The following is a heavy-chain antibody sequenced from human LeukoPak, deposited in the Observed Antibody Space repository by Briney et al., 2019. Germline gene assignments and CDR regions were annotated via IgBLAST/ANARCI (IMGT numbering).Heavy chain of an antibody. CDR3: ARDRAAAAGNWFDP. V-gene: IGHV1-24*01. CDR2: FDPEDGET. J-gene: IGHJ5*02. CDR1: GYTLTELS. Sequence: VASVKVSCKVSGYTLTELSMHWVRQAPGKGLEWMGGFDPEDGETIYAQKFQGRVTMTEDTSTDTAYMELRSLRSDDTAVYYRARDRAAAAGNWFDPWGQGTLVTVSS. D-gene: IGHD6-13*01.